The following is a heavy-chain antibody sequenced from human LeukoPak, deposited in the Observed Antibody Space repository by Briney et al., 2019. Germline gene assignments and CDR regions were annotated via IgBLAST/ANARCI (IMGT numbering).Heavy chain of an antibody. Sequence: SETLSLTCTVSGGSISSYYWSWVRQPPGKGLEWIGYIYYSGNTNYNPSLKSRLTMSADRSRNQFSLNLNSVTAADTAVYYCARINWNHFDYWGQGILVTVSS. V-gene: IGHV4-59*08. J-gene: IGHJ4*02. CDR3: ARINWNHFDY. D-gene: IGHD1-1*01. CDR1: GGSISSYY. CDR2: IYYSGNT.